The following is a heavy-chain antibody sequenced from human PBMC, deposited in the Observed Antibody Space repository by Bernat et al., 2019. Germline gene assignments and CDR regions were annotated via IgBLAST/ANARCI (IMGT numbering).Heavy chain of an antibody. D-gene: IGHD6-19*01. CDR2: IYSGGST. Sequence: EVQLVESGGGLVQPGGSLRLSCAASGFTVSSNYMSWVPQAPGKGLEGVLVIYSGGSTYYADSVKGRFTISRDNSKNTLYLQMNSLRAEDTAVYYCARGRSAVAGTDYWGQGTLVTVSS. V-gene: IGHV3-66*01. CDR1: GFTVSSNY. CDR3: ARGRSAVAGTDY. J-gene: IGHJ4*02.